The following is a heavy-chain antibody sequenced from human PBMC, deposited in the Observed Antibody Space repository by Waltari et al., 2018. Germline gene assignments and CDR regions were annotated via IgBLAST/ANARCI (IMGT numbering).Heavy chain of an antibody. V-gene: IGHV4-34*01. J-gene: IGHJ5*02. CDR3: ASPWAATNWFDP. D-gene: IGHD6-25*01. Sequence: HVQLQQWGAGLLKPSETLSLTCAVYGGSFSGYYWSWIRQPPGKGLEWIGGINPSGSPNYTRSLKSRVTISVDTSKNQFSLKLSSVTAADTAVYYCASPWAATNWFDPWGQGTLVTVSS. CDR1: GGSFSGYY. CDR2: INPSGSP.